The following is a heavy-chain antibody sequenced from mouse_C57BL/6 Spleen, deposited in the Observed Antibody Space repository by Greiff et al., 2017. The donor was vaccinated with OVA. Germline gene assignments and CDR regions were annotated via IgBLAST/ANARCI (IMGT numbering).Heavy chain of an antibody. J-gene: IGHJ3*01. CDR2: IDPSDSYT. CDR3: ARRLRLPCAY. Sequence: QVQLQQPGAELVKPGASVKLSCKASGYTFTSYWMQWVKQRPGQGLEWIGEIDPSDSYTNYNQKFKGKATLTVDTSSSTAYMQLSSLTSEDSAVYYCARRLRLPCAYWGQGTLVTVSA. V-gene: IGHV1-50*01. D-gene: IGHD3-2*02. CDR1: GYTFTSYW.